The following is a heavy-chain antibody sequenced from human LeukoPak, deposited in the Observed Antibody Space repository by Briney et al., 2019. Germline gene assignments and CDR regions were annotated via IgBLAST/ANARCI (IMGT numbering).Heavy chain of an antibody. CDR3: ARRAIAAAGVAEYFQH. CDR1: GYSFTNYW. Sequence: GHSLKISCKGSGYSFTNYWIGWVRQMPGKGLEWMGIIYPGDSDTRYSPSFQSQVTISADKSISTAYLQWSSLKASDTAMYYCARRAIAAAGVAEYFQHWGQGTLVSVSS. V-gene: IGHV5-51*01. J-gene: IGHJ1*01. CDR2: IYPGDSDT. D-gene: IGHD6-13*01.